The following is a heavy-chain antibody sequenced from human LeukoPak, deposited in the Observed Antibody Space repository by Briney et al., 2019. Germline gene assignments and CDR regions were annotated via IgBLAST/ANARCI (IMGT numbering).Heavy chain of an antibody. J-gene: IGHJ4*02. Sequence: PDTLSLTCTISGCSIGSGYNWGWIRQPPGKGLEWIGSIYHSGSTYYNPSLKSRVTISVDTSKNQFSLKLSSVTAADTAVYYCAREAPSYGGNHLDYWGQGTLVTVSS. CDR2: IYHSGST. D-gene: IGHD4-23*01. V-gene: IGHV4-38-2*02. CDR3: AREAPSYGGNHLDY. CDR1: GCSIGSGYN.